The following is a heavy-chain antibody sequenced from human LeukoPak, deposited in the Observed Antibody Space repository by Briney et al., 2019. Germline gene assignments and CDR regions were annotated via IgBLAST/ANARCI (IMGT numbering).Heavy chain of an antibody. J-gene: IGHJ4*02. Sequence: GGSLRLSCAASGFTFSSYAMHWVRQAPGKGLEWVAVIYYDGSTKYYADSVKGRFTISRDNSKNTLYLQMNSLRAEDTAVYYCARGPDYYDSRGSIDYWGQGTLVTVST. CDR3: ARGPDYYDSRGSIDY. D-gene: IGHD3-22*01. CDR2: IYYDGSTK. CDR1: GFTFSSYA. V-gene: IGHV3-30-3*01.